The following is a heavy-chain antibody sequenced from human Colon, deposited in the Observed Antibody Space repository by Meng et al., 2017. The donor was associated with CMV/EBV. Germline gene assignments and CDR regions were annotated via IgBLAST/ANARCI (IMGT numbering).Heavy chain of an antibody. J-gene: IGHJ4*02. V-gene: IGHV4-59*01. Sequence: SETLSLTCTVSGGSISSFYWSWIRQPPGKGLEWIGYIHDSGNTNHNPSLKSRVTISMDTSKKQFSLRLNSVTAADTAVYYYARGSILDYWGQGTLVTVSS. CDR3: ARGSILDY. CDR1: GGSISSFY. CDR2: IHDSGNT.